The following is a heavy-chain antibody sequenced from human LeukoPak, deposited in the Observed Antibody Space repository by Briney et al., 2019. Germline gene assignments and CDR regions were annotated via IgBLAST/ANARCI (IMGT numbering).Heavy chain of an antibody. D-gene: IGHD3-3*01. V-gene: IGHV1-8*01. Sequence: ASVKVSCKASGYTFTTHDINWVRQATGQGLEWLGWMSPNSGDTGYAQKFQGRVTMTSDSSISTAYMELSSLRSEDTAVYYCARAPLSFGVVIHYGMDVWGQGTTVTVSS. J-gene: IGHJ6*02. CDR1: GYTFTTHD. CDR3: ARAPLSFGVVIHYGMDV. CDR2: MSPNSGDT.